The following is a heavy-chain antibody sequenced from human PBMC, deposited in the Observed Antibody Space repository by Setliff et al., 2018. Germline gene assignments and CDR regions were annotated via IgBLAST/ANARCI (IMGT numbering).Heavy chain of an antibody. CDR2: INTDGSST. CDR1: GFTFSSYW. V-gene: IGHV3-74*01. D-gene: IGHD3-22*01. CDR3: ARGPYYYDSSGYYYY. Sequence: PGGSLRLSCAASGFTFSSYWMHWVRQTPGKGLVWVSRINTDGSSTSYAASVKGRFTISRDNAKNTLYLQMNSLRAEDTAVYYCARGPYYYDSSGYYYYWGQGTLVTVSS. J-gene: IGHJ4*02.